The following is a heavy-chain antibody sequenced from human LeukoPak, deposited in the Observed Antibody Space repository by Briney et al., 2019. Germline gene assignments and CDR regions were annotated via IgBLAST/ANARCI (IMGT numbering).Heavy chain of an antibody. V-gene: IGHV4-59*01. D-gene: IGHD1-26*01. CDR1: GGSISSYY. Sequence: SETLSLTCTVSGGSISSYYWSWIRQPPGKGLEWIGYIYYSGSTNYNPSLKSRVTISVDTSKNQFSLKLSSVTAADTAVYYCARRGGIVGAPDAFDIWGQGTMVTVSS. CDR3: ARRGGIVGAPDAFDI. CDR2: IYYSGST. J-gene: IGHJ3*02.